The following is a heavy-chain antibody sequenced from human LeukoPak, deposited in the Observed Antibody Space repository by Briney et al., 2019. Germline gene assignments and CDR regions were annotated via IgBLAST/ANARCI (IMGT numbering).Heavy chain of an antibody. D-gene: IGHD6-13*01. Sequence: GGSLRLSCAASGFTFSSYSMNWVRQAPGKGLEWVSSISSSSSYIYYADSVKGRFTISRDNAKNSLYLQMNCLRAEDTAVYYCARDGAAAGYSDAFDIWGQGTMVTVSS. V-gene: IGHV3-21*01. CDR2: ISSSSSYI. CDR1: GFTFSSYS. J-gene: IGHJ3*02. CDR3: ARDGAAAGYSDAFDI.